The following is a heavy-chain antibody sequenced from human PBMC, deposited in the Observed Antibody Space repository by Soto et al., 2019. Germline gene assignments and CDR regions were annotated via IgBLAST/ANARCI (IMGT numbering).Heavy chain of an antibody. D-gene: IGHD6-13*01. CDR2: INHSGST. Sequence: LSLTCAVYGGSFSGYYWSWIRQPPGKGLEWIGEINHSGSTNYNPSLKSRVTISVDTSKNQFSLKLSSVTAADTAVYYCARNIAGQFDYWGQGTLVTVSS. V-gene: IGHV4-34*01. CDR1: GGSFSGYY. J-gene: IGHJ4*02. CDR3: ARNIAGQFDY.